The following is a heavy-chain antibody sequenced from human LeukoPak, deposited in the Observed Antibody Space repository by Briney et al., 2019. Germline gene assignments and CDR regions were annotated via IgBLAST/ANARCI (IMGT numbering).Heavy chain of an antibody. CDR3: ARRRGYSYGQKSKFDAFDI. Sequence: ASVKVSCKASGYTFTDYHMHWVRQATGQGLEWMGWMNPNSGNTGYAQKFQGRVTITRNTSISTAYMELSSLRSEDTAVYYCARRRGYSYGQKSKFDAFDIWGQGTMVTVSS. CDR2: MNPNSGNT. J-gene: IGHJ3*02. D-gene: IGHD5-18*01. V-gene: IGHV1-8*01. CDR1: GYTFTDYH.